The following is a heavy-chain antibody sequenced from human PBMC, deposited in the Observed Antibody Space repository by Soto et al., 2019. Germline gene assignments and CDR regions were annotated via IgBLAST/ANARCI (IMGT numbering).Heavy chain of an antibody. CDR2: VRPYNGDT. Sequence: ASVKVSCKTSGYVFTSFGISWVRQAPGQGLEWMGWVRPYNGDTKYAEKFQGRVTMTSDTSTTTGYMELRGLRSDDTAVYFCVPRMPYESCTPYYYLDYWGQGTQVTVSS. V-gene: IGHV1-18*04. J-gene: IGHJ4*02. CDR3: VPRMPYESCTPYYYLDY. D-gene: IGHD2-21*01. CDR1: GYVFTSFG.